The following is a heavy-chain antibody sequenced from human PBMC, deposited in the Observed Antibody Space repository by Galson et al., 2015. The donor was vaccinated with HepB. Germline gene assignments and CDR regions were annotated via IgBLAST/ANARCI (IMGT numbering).Heavy chain of an antibody. Sequence: SLRLSCAASGFTFSDYYMSWIRQAPGKGLEWVSYISSSSSYTNYADSVKGRFTISRDNAKNSLYLQMNSLRAEDTAVYYCARARPAAIRWVAVAGTFDYWGQGTLVTVSS. CDR3: ARARPAAIRWVAVAGTFDY. CDR1: GFTFSDYY. V-gene: IGHV3-11*06. D-gene: IGHD6-19*01. CDR2: ISSSSSYT. J-gene: IGHJ4*02.